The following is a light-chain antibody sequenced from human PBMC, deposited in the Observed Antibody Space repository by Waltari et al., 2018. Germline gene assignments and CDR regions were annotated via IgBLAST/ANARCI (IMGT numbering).Light chain of an antibody. J-gene: IGLJ2*01. V-gene: IGLV2-14*03. CDR3: SSYMDSSTLEL. Sequence: QSALTQPASVSGSPGQSITISCTGTSSDIGGYKYFYWYQQVPGKAPKLMIYDVSNRPSGVSSRFSGSKSGNTASLTISGLQAEDEADYFCSSYMDSSTLELFGGGTSLTVL. CDR1: SSDIGGYKY. CDR2: DVS.